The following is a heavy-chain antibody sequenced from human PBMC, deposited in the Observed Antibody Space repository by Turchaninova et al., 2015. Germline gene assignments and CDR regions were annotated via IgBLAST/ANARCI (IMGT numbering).Heavy chain of an antibody. CDR2: IYWKGLSF. V-gene: IGHV3-9*03. Sequence: EVHLVESGGGLVQPGTSLRLSCAASGFIFDNYGMPWVRQVQGKGLAWVSGIYWKGLSFNYADSVMGRFDIARDHAKNSLYLQMNSLRAGDMALYFCARDNDRDYDGWFDSWGQGTLVTVSS. D-gene: IGHD4-17*01. J-gene: IGHJ5*01. CDR1: GFIFDNYG. CDR3: ARDNDRDYDGWFDS.